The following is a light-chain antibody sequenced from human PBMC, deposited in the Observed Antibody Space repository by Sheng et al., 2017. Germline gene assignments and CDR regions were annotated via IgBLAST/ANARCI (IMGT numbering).Light chain of an antibody. CDR2: DAS. CDR1: QDISNY. V-gene: IGKV1-33*01. Sequence: DIQMTQSPSSLSASVGDRVTITCQASQDISNYLNWYQQKPGKAPKLLIYDASNLETGVPSRFSGSGSGTDFTFTISSLQPEDIATYYCQQYDNPPLTFGRRDRRWRSN. J-gene: IGKJ4*01. CDR3: QQYDNPPLT.